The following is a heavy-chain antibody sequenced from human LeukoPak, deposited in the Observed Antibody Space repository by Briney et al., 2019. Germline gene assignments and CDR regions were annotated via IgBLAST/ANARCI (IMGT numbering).Heavy chain of an antibody. D-gene: IGHD4-17*01. Sequence: APVKVSCKASGYTFTSYYMHWVRQAPGQGLEWMGIINPSGGSTSYAQKFQGRVTMTRDMSTSTVYMELSSLRSEDTAVYYCARDLGGDDGKYWGQGTLVTVSS. CDR3: ARDLGGDDGKY. J-gene: IGHJ4*02. V-gene: IGHV1-46*01. CDR1: GYTFTSYY. CDR2: INPSGGST.